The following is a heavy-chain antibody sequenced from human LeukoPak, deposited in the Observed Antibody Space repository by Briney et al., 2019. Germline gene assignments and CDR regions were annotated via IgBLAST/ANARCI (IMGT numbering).Heavy chain of an antibody. CDR1: GGTFSSYA. D-gene: IGHD2-2*01. CDR2: IIPIFGTA. Sequence: SVKVSCKASGGTFSSYAISWVRQAPGQGLEWMGGIIPIFGTANYAQKFQGRVTITTDESTSTAYMELSSLRSEDTAVYYCARVRSAHCSSTSCPFDYWGQGTLVTVSS. CDR3: ARVRSAHCSSTSCPFDY. V-gene: IGHV1-69*05. J-gene: IGHJ4*02.